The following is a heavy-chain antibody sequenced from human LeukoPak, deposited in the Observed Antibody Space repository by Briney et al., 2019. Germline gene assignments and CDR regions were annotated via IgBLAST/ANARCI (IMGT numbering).Heavy chain of an antibody. V-gene: IGHV1-69*05. D-gene: IGHD3-22*01. CDR1: GGTFSSYA. Sequence: GASVKVSCKASGGTFSSYAISWVRQAPGQGLEWMGGIIPIFGTANYAQKFQGRVTITTDESTSTAYMELSSLRSEDAAVYYCARDHYYDSSGYYWGQGTLVTVSS. CDR2: IIPIFGTA. CDR3: ARDHYYDSSGYY. J-gene: IGHJ4*02.